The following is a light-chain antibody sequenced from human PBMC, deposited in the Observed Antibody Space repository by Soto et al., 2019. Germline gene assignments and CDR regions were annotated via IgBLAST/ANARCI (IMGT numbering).Light chain of an antibody. CDR3: QEYNNWPPWT. J-gene: IGKJ1*01. CDR1: QSVSSY. V-gene: IGKV3D-15*01. CDR2: DAS. Sequence: EIVLTHSPATLSLSPWERATLSCRASQSVSSYLAWYQQKPGQAPRLLIYDASNRATGIPARFSGSGSGTGFTLTISSLQSEDFAVYYCQEYNNWPPWTFGQGTKVDIK.